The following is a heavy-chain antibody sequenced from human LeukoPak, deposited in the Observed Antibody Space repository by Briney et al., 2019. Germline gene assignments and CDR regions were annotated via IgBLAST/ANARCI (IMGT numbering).Heavy chain of an antibody. CDR3: ARDHPRGYCSSTSCFESYYYYYMGV. D-gene: IGHD2-2*01. CDR2: ISSSSSAI. J-gene: IGHJ6*03. Sequence: GGSLRLSCAASGFTFSSYSMNWVRQAPGKGLEWVSYISSSSSAIYYADSVKGRFTISRDNAKNSLYLQMNSLRAEDTAVYYCARDHPRGYCSSTSCFESYYYYYMGVWGKGITVTVSS. CDR1: GFTFSSYS. V-gene: IGHV3-48*01.